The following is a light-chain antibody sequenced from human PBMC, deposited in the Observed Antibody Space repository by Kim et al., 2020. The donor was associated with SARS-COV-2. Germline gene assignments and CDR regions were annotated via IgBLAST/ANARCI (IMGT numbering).Light chain of an antibody. CDR3: SSYTSSSTVV. Sequence: QSALTQPPSVSGSPGQSVTISCTRTSSDVGSYNRVSWYQQPPGTAPKLMIYEVSNRPSGVPDRFSGSKSGNTASLTISGLQAEDEADYYCSSYTSSSTVVFGGGTQLTVL. J-gene: IGLJ2*01. CDR1: SSDVGSYNR. V-gene: IGLV2-18*02. CDR2: EVS.